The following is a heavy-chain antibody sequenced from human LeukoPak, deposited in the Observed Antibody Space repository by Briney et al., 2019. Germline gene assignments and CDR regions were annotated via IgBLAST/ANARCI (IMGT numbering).Heavy chain of an antibody. CDR2: ISAYNGNT. D-gene: IGHD2-15*01. V-gene: IGHV1-18*01. CDR3: ARGGYCSGGSCYQPLIYYYYYGMDV. Sequence: ASVKVSCKASGYTFTSYGISWVRQAPGQGLEWMGWISAYNGNTNYAQKLQGRVTMTTDTSTSTVYMELRSLRSDDTAVYYCARGGYCSGGSCYQPLIYYYYYGMDVWGQGTTVTVSS. CDR1: GYTFTSYG. J-gene: IGHJ6*02.